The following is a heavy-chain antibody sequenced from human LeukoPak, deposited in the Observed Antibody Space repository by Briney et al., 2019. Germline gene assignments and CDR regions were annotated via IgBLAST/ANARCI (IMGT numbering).Heavy chain of an antibody. CDR1: GYTLTELS. V-gene: IGHV1-24*01. Sequence: ASVTVSCKVSGYTLTELSMHWVRQAPGKGLDWMGGFDPEDGETIYGQKIQGRVTMTEDTSTDTAYMQLSSVRSEDTAVYYCATASSGWYGYFDYWGQGTLVTVSS. D-gene: IGHD6-19*01. J-gene: IGHJ4*02. CDR2: FDPEDGET. CDR3: ATASSGWYGYFDY.